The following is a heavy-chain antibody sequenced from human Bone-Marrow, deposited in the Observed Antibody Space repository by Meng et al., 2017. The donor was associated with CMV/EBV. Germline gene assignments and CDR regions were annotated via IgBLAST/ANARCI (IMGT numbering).Heavy chain of an antibody. V-gene: IGHV4-4*02. CDR3: AGLRVDIVVVPAAMGNLNNYYYYYGMDV. Sequence: SETLFLTCAVSGGSISSSNWWSWVRQPPGKGLEWIGEIYHSGSTNYNPSLKSRVTISVDKSKNQFSLKLSSVTAADTAVYYCAGLRVDIVVVPAAMGNLNNYYYYYGMDVWGQGTTVTVSS. D-gene: IGHD2-2*01. J-gene: IGHJ6*02. CDR1: GGSISSSNW. CDR2: IYHSGST.